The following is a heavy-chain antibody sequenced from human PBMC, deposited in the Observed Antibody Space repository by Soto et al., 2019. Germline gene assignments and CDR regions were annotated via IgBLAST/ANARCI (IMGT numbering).Heavy chain of an antibody. D-gene: IGHD5-18*01. V-gene: IGHV1-69*13. J-gene: IGHJ6*02. Sequence: SVKVSCKASGGTFSSFAISWVRQAPGQGLEWMGGIIPIFGTANYAQKFQGRVTITADESTSTAYMELSSLRSEDTAVYYCARRTQLSYYYYCGMDVWGQGTTVTVSS. CDR1: GGTFSSFA. CDR3: ARRTQLSYYYYCGMDV. CDR2: IIPIFGTA.